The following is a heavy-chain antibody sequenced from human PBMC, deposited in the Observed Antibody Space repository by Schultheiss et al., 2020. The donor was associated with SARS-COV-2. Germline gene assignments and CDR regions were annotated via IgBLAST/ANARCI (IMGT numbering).Heavy chain of an antibody. V-gene: IGHV4-59*01. J-gene: IGHJ4*02. D-gene: IGHD1-7*01. Sequence: GSLRLSCTVSGGSISNYDWSWIRQAPGKGLEWIGEIYHSGSTNYNPSLKSRVTISVDTSKNQFSLKLSSVTAADTAVYYCARVDDWNYRYYFDYWGQGTLVTVSS. CDR3: ARVDDWNYRYYFDY. CDR1: GGSISNYD. CDR2: IYHSGST.